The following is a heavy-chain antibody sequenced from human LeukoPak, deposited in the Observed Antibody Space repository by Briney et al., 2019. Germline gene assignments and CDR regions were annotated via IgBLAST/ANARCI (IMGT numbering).Heavy chain of an antibody. J-gene: IGHJ4*02. CDR2: IYYSGSN. V-gene: IGHV4-30-4*08. D-gene: IGHD6-6*01. Sequence: PSETLSLTCTLSGGSISRGDYYWTWIRQPPGKGVEWIGYIYYSGSNSYNPSLKSRVTISVDTSKNQFSLKLSSVTAADTAVYYWARAVGGSSDYWGQGTLVTVSS. CDR3: ARAVGGSSDY. CDR1: GGSISRGDYY.